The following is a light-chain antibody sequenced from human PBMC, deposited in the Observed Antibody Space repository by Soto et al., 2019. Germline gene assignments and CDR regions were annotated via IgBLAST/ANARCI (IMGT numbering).Light chain of an antibody. CDR3: QQYNQWPPWT. CDR2: GTS. J-gene: IGKJ1*01. V-gene: IGKV3-15*01. Sequence: DIVMTQSPATLSVSPGERAALSCRASQSVSSNLAWYQQKPGKAPRLLIYGTSIRATGIPARFSGSGSGTEFTLTISDLQSEDFAVYYCQQYNQWPPWTFGQGTKVDIK. CDR1: QSVSSN.